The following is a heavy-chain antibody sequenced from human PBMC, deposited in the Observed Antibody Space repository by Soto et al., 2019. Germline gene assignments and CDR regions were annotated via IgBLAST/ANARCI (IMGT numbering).Heavy chain of an antibody. CDR3: AKDRHYYYDSSGYYYSNWFDP. CDR1: GFTFSSYG. V-gene: IGHV3-30*18. CDR2: ISYDGSNK. D-gene: IGHD3-22*01. Sequence: GGSLRLSCAASGFTFSSYGMHWVRQAPGKGLEWVAVISYDGSNKYYADSVKGRFTISRDNSKNTLYLQMNSLRAEDTVVYYCAKDRHYYYDSSGYYYSNWFDPWGQGTLVTVSS. J-gene: IGHJ5*02.